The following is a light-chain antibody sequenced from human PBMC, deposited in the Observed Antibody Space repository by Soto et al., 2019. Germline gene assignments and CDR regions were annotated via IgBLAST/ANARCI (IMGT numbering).Light chain of an antibody. CDR2: GAS. CDR3: QQYNEMPRT. Sequence: VMTPSPVTLSVSPVESANLSFRASQTVTSNLAWYQQKPGRSPRLLLSGASTRATSIPARFSGSGSGTEFTLTISRLQFEDLAVYYCQQYNEMPRTFGQCTK. J-gene: IGKJ1*01. CDR1: QTVTSN. V-gene: IGKV3-15*01.